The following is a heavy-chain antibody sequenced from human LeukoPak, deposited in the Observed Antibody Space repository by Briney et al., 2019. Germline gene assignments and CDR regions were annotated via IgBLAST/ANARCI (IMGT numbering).Heavy chain of an antibody. J-gene: IGHJ6*03. CDR3: ARRVSIRFLEWLNPYYYYYMDV. Sequence: GESLKISCKGSGYSFTSYWIGWVRQMPGKGLEWMGIIYPGDSDTRYSPSFQGQVTISADKSISTAYLQWSSLKASDTAMYYCARRVSIRFLEWLNPYYYYYMDVWGKGTTVTISS. CDR1: GYSFTSYW. V-gene: IGHV5-51*01. CDR2: IYPGDSDT. D-gene: IGHD3-3*01.